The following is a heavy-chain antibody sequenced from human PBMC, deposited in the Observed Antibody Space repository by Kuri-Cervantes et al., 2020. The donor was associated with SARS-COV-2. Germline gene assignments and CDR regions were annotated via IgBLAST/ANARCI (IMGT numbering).Heavy chain of an antibody. D-gene: IGHD1-26*01. J-gene: IGHJ3*02. CDR3: ARSYYGRYSDGFDI. CDR2: IRVSNGNT. V-gene: IGHV1-18*04. Sequence: ASVKVSCKGYGYTVSSYGIAWVRQAPGRGLEWMAWIRVSNGNTNSAQKFQARVAMTTDTSTNTVFMELRSLRSDDTAVYYCARSYYGRYSDGFDIWGQGTLVTVSS. CDR1: GYTVSSYG.